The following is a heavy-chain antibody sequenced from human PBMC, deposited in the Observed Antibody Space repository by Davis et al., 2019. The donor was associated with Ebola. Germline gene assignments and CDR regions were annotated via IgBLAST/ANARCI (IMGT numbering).Heavy chain of an antibody. D-gene: IGHD2/OR15-2a*01. CDR2: MNPNSGNT. V-gene: IGHV1-8*03. Sequence: ASVKVSCKASGYTFTSYDIHWVRQATGQGLEWMGWMNPNSGNTGYAQKFQGRVTITRNTSISTAYMELSSLRSEDTAVYYCARGSMTRKRNWFDPWGQGTLVTVSS. CDR1: GYTFTSYD. CDR3: ARGSMTRKRNWFDP. J-gene: IGHJ5*02.